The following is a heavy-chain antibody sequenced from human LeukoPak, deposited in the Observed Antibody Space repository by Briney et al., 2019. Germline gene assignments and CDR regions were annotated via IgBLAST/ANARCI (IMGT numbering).Heavy chain of an antibody. J-gene: IGHJ4*02. Sequence: SETLSLTCTVSGDSIGSHYWSWIRQPPGKGLEWIGYIYYSGSTNYNPSLKSRVTISVDTSKNQFSLKLSSVTAADTAVYYCAREYSGYVDYWGQGTLVTVSS. D-gene: IGHD5-12*01. CDR3: AREYSGYVDY. V-gene: IGHV4-59*11. CDR1: GDSIGSHY. CDR2: IYYSGST.